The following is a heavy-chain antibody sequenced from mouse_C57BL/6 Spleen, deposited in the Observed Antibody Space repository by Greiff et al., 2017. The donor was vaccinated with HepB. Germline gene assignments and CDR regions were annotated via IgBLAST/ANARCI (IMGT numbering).Heavy chain of an antibody. CDR2: IDPANGNT. CDR1: GFNIKNTY. J-gene: IGHJ4*01. D-gene: IGHD2-3*01. V-gene: IGHV14-3*01. Sequence: VQLQQSVAELVRPGASVKLSCTASGFNIKNTYMHWVKQRPEQSLEWIGRIDPANGNTKYAPKFQGKANITADTSSNTAYLQISSLTSEDTAIYYCARRDGYSYYYAMDYWGQGTSVTVSS. CDR3: ARRDGYSYYYAMDY.